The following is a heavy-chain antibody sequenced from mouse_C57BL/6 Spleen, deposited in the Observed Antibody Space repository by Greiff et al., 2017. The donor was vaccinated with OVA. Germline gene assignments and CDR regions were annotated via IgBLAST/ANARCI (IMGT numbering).Heavy chain of an antibody. CDR3: ARDYGRGYYYAMDY. CDR1: GYTFTSYW. D-gene: IGHD1-1*01. J-gene: IGHJ4*01. Sequence: QVQLQQPGAELVRPGSSVKLSCKASGYTFTSYWMDWVKQRPGQGLEWIGNIYPSDSETHYNQKFKDKATLTVDKSSSTAYMQLSSLTSEDSAVYYCARDYGRGYYYAMDYWGQGTSVTVSS. CDR2: IYPSDSET. V-gene: IGHV1-61*01.